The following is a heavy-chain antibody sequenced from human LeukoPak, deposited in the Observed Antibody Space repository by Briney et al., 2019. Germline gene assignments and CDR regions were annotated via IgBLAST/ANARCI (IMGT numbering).Heavy chain of an antibody. CDR3: ATWGLTGTAFDY. CDR2: IYYSGST. D-gene: IGHD1-7*01. CDR1: GGSISSSSYY. V-gene: IGHV4-39*07. Sequence: PSETLSLTCTVSGGSISSSSYYWGWIRQPPGKGLEWIGSIYYSGSTYYNPSLKSRVTISVDTSKNQFSLKLSSVTAADTAVYYCATWGLTGTAFDYWGQGTLVTVSS. J-gene: IGHJ4*02.